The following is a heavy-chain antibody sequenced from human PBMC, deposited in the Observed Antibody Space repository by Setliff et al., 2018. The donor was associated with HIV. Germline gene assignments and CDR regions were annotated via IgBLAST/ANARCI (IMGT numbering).Heavy chain of an antibody. CDR3: ARLFSGSPGDY. Sequence: SETLSFTCSVSGGTISNNNYHWGWIRQPPGEGLDWIGSIYYLGNTYYNPSLKSRLTISVDTSRNLFSLHLSSVTAADTAVYYCARLFSGSPGDYWGQGTLVTVSS. J-gene: IGHJ4*02. D-gene: IGHD3-10*01. V-gene: IGHV4-39*01. CDR1: GGTISNNNYH. CDR2: IYYLGNT.